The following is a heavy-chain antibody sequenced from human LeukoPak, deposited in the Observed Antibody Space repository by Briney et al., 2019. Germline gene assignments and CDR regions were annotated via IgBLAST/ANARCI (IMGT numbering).Heavy chain of an antibody. Sequence: GASLQICCEGSGSIFTSYWIGWGRQLAGKGLEWMGIIYPGDSDTRYSPSFQGQVTISADKSISTAYLQWSSLKASDTAMYYCARFGYCSGGSCYSGFDYWGQGTLVTVSS. CDR1: GSIFTSYW. D-gene: IGHD2-15*01. CDR2: IYPGDSDT. CDR3: ARFGYCSGGSCYSGFDY. J-gene: IGHJ4*02. V-gene: IGHV5-51*01.